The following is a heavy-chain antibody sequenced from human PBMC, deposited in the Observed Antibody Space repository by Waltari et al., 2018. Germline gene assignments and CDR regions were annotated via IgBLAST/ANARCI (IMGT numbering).Heavy chain of an antibody. CDR2: IYYSGST. Sequence: QLQLQESGPGLVKPSETLSLTCSVSGGSIRSCSYYWGWLRQPPGKGLEWIGSIYYSGSTYYNPSLKSRVTISVDTSKNQFSLNLSSVTAADTAVYYCARRARIAARPGRSYYFDYWGQGTLVTVSS. J-gene: IGHJ4*02. V-gene: IGHV4-39*01. D-gene: IGHD6-6*01. CDR3: ARRARIAARPGRSYYFDY. CDR1: GGSIRSCSYY.